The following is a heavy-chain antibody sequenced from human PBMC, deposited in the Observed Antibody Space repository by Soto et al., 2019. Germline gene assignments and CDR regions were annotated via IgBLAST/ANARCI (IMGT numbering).Heavy chain of an antibody. CDR1: GYTFTSYA. J-gene: IGHJ6*02. CDR3: ARDLSITIFGVVSYHYYGMDV. Sequence: ASVKVSCKASGYTFTSYAMHWVRQAPGQRLEWMGWINAGNGNTKYSQKFQGRVTITRDTSASTACMELSSLRSEDTAVYYCARDLSITIFGVVSYHYYGMDVWGQGTTVTVSS. V-gene: IGHV1-3*01. CDR2: INAGNGNT. D-gene: IGHD3-3*01.